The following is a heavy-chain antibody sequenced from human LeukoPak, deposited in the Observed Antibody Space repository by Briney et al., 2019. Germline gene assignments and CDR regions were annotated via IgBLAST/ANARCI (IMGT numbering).Heavy chain of an antibody. V-gene: IGHV3-66*01. CDR1: GFTVSSNY. CDR3: ASPITGNAFDI. D-gene: IGHD5-24*01. CDR2: IYSDGST. Sequence: GGSLRLSCAASGFTVSSNYMSWVRQAPGKGLEWVSVIYSDGSTYYADSVKGRFTISRDNSKNTLYLQMNSLRAEDTAVYYCASPITGNAFDIWGQGTMVTVSS. J-gene: IGHJ3*02.